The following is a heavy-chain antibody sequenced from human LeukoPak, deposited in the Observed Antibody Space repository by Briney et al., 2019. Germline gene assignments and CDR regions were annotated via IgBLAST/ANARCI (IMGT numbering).Heavy chain of an antibody. CDR3: ARENAWFDP. CDR1: GGAFNSYA. CDR2: INPNSGGT. D-gene: IGHD1-1*01. J-gene: IGHJ5*02. V-gene: IGHV1-2*02. Sequence: ASVKVSCKASGGAFNSYAINWVRQAPGQGLEWMGWINPNSGGTNYAQKFQGRVTMTRDTSISTAYMELSRLRSDDTAVYYCARENAWFDPWGQGTLVTVSS.